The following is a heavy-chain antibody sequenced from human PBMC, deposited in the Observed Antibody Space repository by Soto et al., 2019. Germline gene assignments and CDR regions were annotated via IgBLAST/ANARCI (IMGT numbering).Heavy chain of an antibody. CDR1: GGSFSGYY. V-gene: IGHV4-34*01. D-gene: IGHD6-13*01. J-gene: IGHJ6*02. CDR3: AREDSSSWPFYYYGMDV. Sequence: SETLSLTCAAYGGSFSGYYWSWIRQPPGKGLEWIGEINHSGSTNYNPSLKSRVTISVDTSKNQFSLKLSSVTAADTAVYYCAREDSSSWPFYYYGMDVWGQGTTVTVSS. CDR2: INHSGST.